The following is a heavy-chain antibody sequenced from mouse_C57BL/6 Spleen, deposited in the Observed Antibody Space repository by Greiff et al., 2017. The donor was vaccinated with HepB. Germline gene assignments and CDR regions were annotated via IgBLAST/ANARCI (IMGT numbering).Heavy chain of an antibody. D-gene: IGHD2-4*01. CDR1: GFTFSDYG. CDR3: ARRDPYDYDVWFAY. Sequence: EVQGVESGGGLVKPGGSLKLSCAASGFTFSDYGMHWVRQAPEKGLEWVAYISSGSSTIYYADTVKGRFTISRDNAKNTLFLQMTSLRSEDTAMYYCARRDPYDYDVWFAYWGQGTLVTVSA. CDR2: ISSGSSTI. V-gene: IGHV5-17*01. J-gene: IGHJ3*01.